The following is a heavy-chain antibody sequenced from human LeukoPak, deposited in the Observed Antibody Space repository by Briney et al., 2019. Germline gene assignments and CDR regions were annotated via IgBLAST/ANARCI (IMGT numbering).Heavy chain of an antibody. D-gene: IGHD4-17*01. CDR2: INPNSGGT. CDR3: ARGMTTVTTPYGMDV. CDR1: VYTFTGYY. Sequence: GASVKVFCKASVYTFTGYYMHWVRQAPGQALEWMGWINPNSGGTNYAQKFQGRVTMTRDTSISTAYMELSRLRSDDTAVYYCARGMTTVTTPYGMDVWGQGTTVTVSS. J-gene: IGHJ6*02. V-gene: IGHV1-2*02.